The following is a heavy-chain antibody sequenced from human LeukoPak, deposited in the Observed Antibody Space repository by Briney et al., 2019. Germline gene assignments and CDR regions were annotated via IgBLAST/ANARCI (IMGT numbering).Heavy chain of an antibody. CDR2: IRYDGSNK. CDR3: AKMGSGYSSSWYGDAFDI. CDR1: GFTFSSYG. J-gene: IGHJ3*02. V-gene: IGHV3-30*02. D-gene: IGHD6-13*01. Sequence: GGSLRLSCAASGFTFSSYGMHWVRQAPGKGLEWVAFIRYDGSNKYYADSVRGRFTISRDNSKNTPYLQMNSLRAEDTAVYYCAKMGSGYSSSWYGDAFDIWGQGTMVTVSS.